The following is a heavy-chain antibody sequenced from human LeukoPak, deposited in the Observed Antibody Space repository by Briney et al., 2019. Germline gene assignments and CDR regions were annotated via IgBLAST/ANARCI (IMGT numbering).Heavy chain of an antibody. D-gene: IGHD4-11*01. CDR3: ARRDYFDP. V-gene: IGHV3-74*01. CDR1: GFTFSGYW. CDR2: ISSDGSTT. Sequence: GGSLRLSCAASGFTFSGYWMHSIRQAPGKGLVWVSRISSDGSTTSYADSVKGRFTISRDNAKNTLYLQMNSLRAEDTAVYYCARRDYFDPWGQGTLVTVSS. J-gene: IGHJ5*02.